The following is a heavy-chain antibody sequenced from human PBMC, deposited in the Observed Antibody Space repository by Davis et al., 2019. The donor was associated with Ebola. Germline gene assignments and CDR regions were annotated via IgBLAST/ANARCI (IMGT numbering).Heavy chain of an antibody. Sequence: PGGSLRLSCAASGFTFSSYWMSWVRQAPGKGLEWVANIKQDGSEKYYVDSVKGRFTISRDNAKNSLYLQMNSLRAEDTAVYYCASGYDFWPFDPWGQGTLVTVSS. CDR2: IKQDGSEK. CDR3: ASGYDFWPFDP. D-gene: IGHD3-3*01. V-gene: IGHV3-7*01. J-gene: IGHJ5*02. CDR1: GFTFSSYW.